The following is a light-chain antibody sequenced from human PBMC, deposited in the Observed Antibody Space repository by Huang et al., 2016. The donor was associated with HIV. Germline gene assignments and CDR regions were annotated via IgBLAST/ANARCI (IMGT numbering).Light chain of an antibody. CDR3: HQYNNWLLS. CDR1: RSVSTN. Sequence: EIVMTQSPATLSVSPGQRVTLSCRANRSVSTNLAWYQQRPGQAPRLLIYWSSTRAPGIPARFSGSGSGTDFSLTISSLQSEDFALYYCHQYNNWLLSFGGGTRV. CDR2: WSS. J-gene: IGKJ4*01. V-gene: IGKV3-15*01.